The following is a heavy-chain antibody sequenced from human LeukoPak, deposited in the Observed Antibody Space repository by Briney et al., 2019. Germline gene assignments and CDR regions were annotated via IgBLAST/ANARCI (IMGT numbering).Heavy chain of an antibody. CDR1: GGSISSYY. D-gene: IGHD3-10*01. CDR2: IYYSGST. V-gene: IGHV4-59*01. J-gene: IGHJ4*02. Sequence: SETLSLTCTVPGGSISSYYWSWIRQPPGKGLEWIGYIYYSGSTNYNPSLKSRVTISVDTSKNQFSLKLSSVTAADTAVYYCARLNGMVRGDPDYWGQGTLVTVSS. CDR3: ARLNGMVRGDPDY.